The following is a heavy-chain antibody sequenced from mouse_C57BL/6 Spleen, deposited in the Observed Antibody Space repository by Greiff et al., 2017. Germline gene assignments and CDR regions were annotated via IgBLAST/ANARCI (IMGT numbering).Heavy chain of an antibody. CDR3: ARGVGNYGFDY. J-gene: IGHJ2*01. D-gene: IGHD2-1*01. Sequence: VQLQQPGAELVKPGASVKLSCKASGYTFTSYWMHWVKQRPGQGLEWIGMIHPNSGSTNYNEKFKSKATLTVDKSSSTAYMQLSSLTSDDYAVYYCARGVGNYGFDYWGQGTTLTVSS. CDR1: GYTFTSYW. CDR2: IHPNSGST. V-gene: IGHV1-64*01.